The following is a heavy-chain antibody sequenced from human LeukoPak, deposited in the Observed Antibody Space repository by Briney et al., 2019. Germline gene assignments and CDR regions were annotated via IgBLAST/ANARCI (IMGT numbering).Heavy chain of an antibody. CDR3: ARDEVVVAAANWFDP. CDR1: GYTLTELS. J-gene: IGHJ5*02. V-gene: IGHV1-18*01. Sequence: ASVKVSCKVSGYTLTELSMHWVRQAPGQGLEWMGWISAYNGNTNYAQKLQGRVTMTTDTSTSTAYMELRSLRSDDTAVYYCARDEVVVAAANWFDPWGQGTLVTVSS. CDR2: ISAYNGNT. D-gene: IGHD2-15*01.